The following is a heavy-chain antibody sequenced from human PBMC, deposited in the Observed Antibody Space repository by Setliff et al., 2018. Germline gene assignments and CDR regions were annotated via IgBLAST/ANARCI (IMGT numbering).Heavy chain of an antibody. D-gene: IGHD4-17*01. CDR3: VRDAGDGYGVDAYAGGGFDI. CDR1: GSAISSGHY. Sequence: SETLSLTCAVSGSAISSGHYWGWIRQPPGKGLEWIGSFRPSGKTYYNPSLKSRVTISVDTSKKHFSLKLTSVTAADTAVYYCVRDAGDGYGVDAYAGGGFDIRGQGTVVTVSS. J-gene: IGHJ3*02. V-gene: IGHV4-38-2*02. CDR2: FRPSGKT.